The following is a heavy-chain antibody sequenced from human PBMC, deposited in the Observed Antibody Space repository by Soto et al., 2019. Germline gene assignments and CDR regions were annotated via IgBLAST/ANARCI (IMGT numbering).Heavy chain of an antibody. CDR1: GGSFSGYY. Sequence: SETLSLTCAVYGGSFSGYYWSWIRQPPGKGLEWIGEINHSGSTNYNPSLKSRVTISVDTSKNQFSLKLSSVTAADTAVYYCGRVGGITIFGDYYYYMDVWGKGTTVTVSS. V-gene: IGHV4-34*01. CDR2: INHSGST. J-gene: IGHJ6*03. D-gene: IGHD3-3*01. CDR3: GRVGGITIFGDYYYYMDV.